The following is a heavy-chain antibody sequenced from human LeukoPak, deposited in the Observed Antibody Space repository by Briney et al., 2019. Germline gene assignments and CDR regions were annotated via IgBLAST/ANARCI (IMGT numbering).Heavy chain of an antibody. CDR3: ARNYDSSGYGYNWFDP. J-gene: IGHJ5*02. Sequence: GGSLRLSCAASGFTFSSYSMNWVRQAPGKGLEWVSSITGSSSFIYYADSVKGRFTISRDNAKNSLHLQMNSLRAEDTAVYYCARNYDSSGYGYNWFDPWGQGTLVTVSS. CDR2: ITGSSSFI. D-gene: IGHD3-22*01. CDR1: GFTFSSYS. V-gene: IGHV3-21*01.